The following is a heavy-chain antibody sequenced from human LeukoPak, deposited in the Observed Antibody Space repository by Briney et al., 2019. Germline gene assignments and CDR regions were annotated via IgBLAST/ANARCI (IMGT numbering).Heavy chain of an antibody. D-gene: IGHD5-18*01. CDR3: ARVRRGNSYGYPPYYFDY. CDR2: IYYSGST. J-gene: IGHJ4*02. V-gene: IGHV4-59*01. Sequence: PSETLSLTCTVSGGSISGYYWSWIRQPPGKGLEWIGYIYYSGSTNYNPSLKSRVTISVDTSKNQLSLKLSSVTAADTAVYYCARVRRGNSYGYPPYYFDYWGQGTLVTVSS. CDR1: GGSISGYY.